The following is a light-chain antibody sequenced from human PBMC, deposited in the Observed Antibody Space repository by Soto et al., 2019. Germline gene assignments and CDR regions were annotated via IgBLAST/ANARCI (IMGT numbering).Light chain of an antibody. V-gene: IGKV3-15*01. CDR1: QSVTSN. Sequence: EIVMTQSPATLSVSPGERATLSCRASQSVTSNLAWYQQKPGQAPSLLIYGASTRATGIPARFSGSGSGTEFTLTISSLQSEEFAVYYCQQYNNCPPYTFGQGTKLEIK. CDR3: QQYNNCPPYT. CDR2: GAS. J-gene: IGKJ2*01.